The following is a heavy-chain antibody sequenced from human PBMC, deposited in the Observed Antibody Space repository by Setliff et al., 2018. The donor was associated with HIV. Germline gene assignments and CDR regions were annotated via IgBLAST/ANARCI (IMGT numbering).Heavy chain of an antibody. Sequence: KPSETLSLTCTVSGGSISSHYWSWIRQPPGKGLEWIGSIYYSGSTNYNPSLKSRVTISVDTSKNQFSLKLSSVTAADTAVYYCARGWGWNDDESSGRPQYAFDIWGQGTMVTVSS. V-gene: IGHV4-59*11. CDR3: ARGWGWNDDESSGRPQYAFDI. J-gene: IGHJ3*02. D-gene: IGHD3-22*01. CDR2: IYYSGST. CDR1: GGSISSHY.